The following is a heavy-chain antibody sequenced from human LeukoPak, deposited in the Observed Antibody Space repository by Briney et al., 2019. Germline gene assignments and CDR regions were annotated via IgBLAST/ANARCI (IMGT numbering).Heavy chain of an antibody. V-gene: IGHV4-39*07. CDR3: AKSIRLGYSGYDNYYYYGMDV. CDR1: GGSISSSSYY. Sequence: SETLSLTCTVSGGSISSSSYYWGWIRQPPGKGLEWIGTIYYVGSTYYNPSLKSRVTISVDTSKNQFSLKLRSVTAEDTALYYCAKSIRLGYSGYDNYYYYGMDVWGQGTTVTVSS. CDR2: IYYVGST. D-gene: IGHD5-12*01. J-gene: IGHJ6*02.